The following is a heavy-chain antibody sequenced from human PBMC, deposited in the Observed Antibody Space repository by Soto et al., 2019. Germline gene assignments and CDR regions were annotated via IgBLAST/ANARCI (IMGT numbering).Heavy chain of an antibody. CDR2: ISGSGGST. J-gene: IGHJ5*02. CDR1: GFTFSNYA. CDR3: XXXXXXXXXXXXXXXDP. Sequence: EVQLLESGGGLVEPGGSLRLSCAASGFTFSNYAMNWVRQAPGKGLXXVXAISGSGGSTYYADSXKGRFTISRXNSXXXXXXXXXXXXXXXXXXXXXXXXXXXXXXXXXXXXDPWGQGTLVTVSS. V-gene: IGHV3-23*01.